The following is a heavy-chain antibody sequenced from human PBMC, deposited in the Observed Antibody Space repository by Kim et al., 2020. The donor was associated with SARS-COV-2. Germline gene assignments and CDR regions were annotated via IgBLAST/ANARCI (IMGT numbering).Heavy chain of an antibody. V-gene: IGHV1-46*01. Sequence: ASVKVSCKASGYTFTNYYVHWLRQARGQRLEWMGIINPSGGSTNYAQKFQGRVIMTTDASTKTVYMELSSLTSEDTAVYYCARDLLQCPGYWGQGTQVTVSS. D-gene: IGHD6-19*01. J-gene: IGHJ4*02. CDR3: ARDLLQCPGY. CDR2: INPSGGST. CDR1: GYTFTNYY.